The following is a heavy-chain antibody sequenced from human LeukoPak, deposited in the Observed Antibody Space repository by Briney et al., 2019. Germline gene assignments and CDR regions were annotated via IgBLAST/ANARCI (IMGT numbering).Heavy chain of an antibody. Sequence: PSETLSLTCAVCGGSFSGYYWSWIRQPPGKGLEWIGEINHSGSTNYNPSLKSRVTISVDTSKNQFSLKLSSVTAADTAVYYCASDPYYDILTGHGGGWFDPWGQGTLVTVSS. CDR2: INHSGST. CDR3: ASDPYYDILTGHGGGWFDP. CDR1: GGSFSGYY. V-gene: IGHV4-34*01. J-gene: IGHJ5*02. D-gene: IGHD3-9*01.